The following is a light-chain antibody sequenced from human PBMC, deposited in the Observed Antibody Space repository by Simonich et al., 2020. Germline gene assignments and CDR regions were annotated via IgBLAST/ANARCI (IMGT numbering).Light chain of an antibody. CDR1: SLRSYY. CDR3: NSRDSSGNHVV. CDR2: GKN. V-gene: IGLV3-19*01. J-gene: IGLJ2*01. Sequence: SSELTQDPAVSVALGQKVRITCQGDSLRSYYASWYQQKPGQAPVLFIYGKNNRPSGLPDRFSCSSSGNTASLTITGAQAEDEADYYCNSRDSSGNHVVFGGGTKLTVL.